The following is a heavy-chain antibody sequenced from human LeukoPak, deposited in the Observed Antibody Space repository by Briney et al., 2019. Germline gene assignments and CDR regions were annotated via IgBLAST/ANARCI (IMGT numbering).Heavy chain of an antibody. Sequence: ASVKVSCTSSGYICTNYGITWVRQAPGQGLEWVGWINPYNGKTNYAQKFQGRVTMTTDSSTATAYMDLGSLRSDDTAMYYCARPMTTAMTLGSDRFAIWGHRTTVTVSS. CDR2: INPYNGKT. CDR1: GYICTNYG. J-gene: IGHJ3*02. CDR3: ARPMTTAMTLGSDRFAI. V-gene: IGHV1-18*01. D-gene: IGHD4-17*01.